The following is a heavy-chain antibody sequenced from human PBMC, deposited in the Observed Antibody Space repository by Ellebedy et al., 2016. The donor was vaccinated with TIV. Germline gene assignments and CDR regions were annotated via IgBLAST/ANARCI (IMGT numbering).Heavy chain of an antibody. CDR3: ASGGASSKYFDH. J-gene: IGHJ4*02. D-gene: IGHD3-16*01. CDR2: IHYNGNT. V-gene: IGHV4-59*11. Sequence: MPSETLSLTCTVSDDSISSPYCSWIRQPPGKGLEWIAFIHYNGNTNYNPSLKSRVTISVDTSKNQFSLKLNSVTAADTAMYYCASGGASSKYFDHWGQGTLVTVSS. CDR1: DDSISSPY.